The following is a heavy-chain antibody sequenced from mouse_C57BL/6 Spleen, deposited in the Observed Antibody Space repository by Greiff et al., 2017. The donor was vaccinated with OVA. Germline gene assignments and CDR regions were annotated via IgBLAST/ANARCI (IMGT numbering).Heavy chain of an antibody. CDR3: ARGGYGSSYWYFDD. J-gene: IGHJ1*03. CDR2: INPSNGGT. V-gene: IGHV1-53*01. CDR1: GYTFTSYW. Sequence: QVQLQQPGTELVKPGASVKLSCKASGYTFTSYWMHWVQQRPGQGLEWIGNINPSNGGTYYTEKFKSKVTMTVDKSSSTAYMQLSSLTSEDSAVYYCARGGYGSSYWYFDDWGTGTTVTVSS. D-gene: IGHD1-1*01.